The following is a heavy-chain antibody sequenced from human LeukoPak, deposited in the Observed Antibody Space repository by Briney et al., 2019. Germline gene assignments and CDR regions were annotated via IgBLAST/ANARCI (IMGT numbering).Heavy chain of an antibody. Sequence: GGSLRLSCAASGFTFSSYEMNWVRQAPGKGLEWVSYISSSGSTIYYADSVKGRFTISRDNAKNSLYLQMNSLRAEDTAVYYCAGWTNSDQSGGMDVWGQGTTVTVSS. CDR2: ISSSGSTI. J-gene: IGHJ6*02. CDR3: AGWTNSDQSGGMDV. V-gene: IGHV3-48*03. D-gene: IGHD4-23*01. CDR1: GFTFSSYE.